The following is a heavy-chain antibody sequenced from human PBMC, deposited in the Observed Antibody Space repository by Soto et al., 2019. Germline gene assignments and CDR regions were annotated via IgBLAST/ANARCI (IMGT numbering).Heavy chain of an antibody. CDR2: IYYSGST. CDR3: ETQRTTTIEGFDY. D-gene: IGHD3-22*01. V-gene: IGHV4-59*01. Sequence: XASLSLTCTVCGGCIRSYYGSWIGQPPGKGLEWIGYIYYSGSTNYNPSLKSRVTISVDTSKNQFSLKLNSVTAADTAVYYCETQRTTTIEGFDYWGQRTLVTVPS. J-gene: IGHJ4*02. CDR1: GGCIRSYY.